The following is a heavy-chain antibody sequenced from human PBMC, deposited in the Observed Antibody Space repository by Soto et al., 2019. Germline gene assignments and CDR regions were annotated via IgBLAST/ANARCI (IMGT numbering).Heavy chain of an antibody. CDR2: LYGSGRGV. V-gene: IGHV3-23*01. CDR3: AKDAVSRDGVWLAHD. D-gene: IGHD5-12*01. Sequence: EVQLLESGGHLVHPGGSLRLSCAASGFTFSNYAMIWIRQVPGKWLQWVSGLYGSGRGVHYAESVKDRFTISRDNSAYAVYLQMNNLRVEDSAIYYCAKDAVSRDGVWLAHDWGQGTVVTVSS. CDR1: GFTFSNYA. J-gene: IGHJ4*02.